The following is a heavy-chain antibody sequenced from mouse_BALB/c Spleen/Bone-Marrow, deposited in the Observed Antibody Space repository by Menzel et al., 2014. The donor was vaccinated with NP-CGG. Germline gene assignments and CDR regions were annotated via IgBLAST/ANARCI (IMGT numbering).Heavy chain of an antibody. D-gene: IGHD2-3*01. CDR2: IYPGDGDT. CDR3: ARSDGYRTMDY. V-gene: IGHV1-82*01. CDR1: GYAFSSSW. Sequence: QVQLKESGPELVKPGASVKISCKASGYAFSSSWMNWVKQRPGQGLEWIGRIYPGDGDTIYNGKFKGKATLTADKSSSTAYMQLSSLTSVDSAVYFCARSDGYRTMDYWGQGTSVTVSS. J-gene: IGHJ4*01.